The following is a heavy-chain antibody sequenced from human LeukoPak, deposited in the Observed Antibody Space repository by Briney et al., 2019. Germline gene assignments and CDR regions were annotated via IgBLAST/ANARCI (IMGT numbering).Heavy chain of an antibody. V-gene: IGHV3-74*01. D-gene: IGHD3-3*01. CDR2: INSDARNT. CDR3: ASGIGVGDSFDI. CDR1: GFTFSSYW. J-gene: IGHJ3*02. Sequence: GGSLRLSCAASGFTFSSYWMYWVRQAPGKGLVWVSRINSDARNTNYADSVQGRFTISRDNAKNTLYLQMSSLRVEDTAVYYCASGIGVGDSFDIWGQGTMVTVSS.